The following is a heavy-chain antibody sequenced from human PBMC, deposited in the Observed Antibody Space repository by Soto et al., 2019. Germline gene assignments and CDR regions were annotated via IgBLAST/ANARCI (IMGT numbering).Heavy chain of an antibody. CDR2: ISYDGSNK. V-gene: IGHV3-30*18. Sequence: QVQLVESGGGVVQPGRSLRLSCAASGFTFSSYGMHWVRQAPGKGLEWVAVISYDGSNKYYADSVKGRFTISRDNSKNTLCLQMNSLRAEDTAVYYCAKEYCSGGSCSDFDYWGQGTLVTVSS. J-gene: IGHJ4*02. D-gene: IGHD2-15*01. CDR1: GFTFSSYG. CDR3: AKEYCSGGSCSDFDY.